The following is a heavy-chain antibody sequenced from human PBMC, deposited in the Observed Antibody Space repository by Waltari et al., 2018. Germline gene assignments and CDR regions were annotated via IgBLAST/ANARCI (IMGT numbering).Heavy chain of an antibody. V-gene: IGHV3-74*03. Sequence: EVQLVESGGGLVQPGGSLRLSCAASGFTLSTYWMHWVRQGPGKGLVLVSRINKDGSSTTYADSVKGRFTISRDNAKNTLYLQMNSLRAEDTAVYYCAREIAVPGTWFDPWGQGTLVTVSS. CDR2: INKDGSST. CDR3: AREIAVPGTWFDP. J-gene: IGHJ5*02. D-gene: IGHD6-19*01. CDR1: GFTLSTYW.